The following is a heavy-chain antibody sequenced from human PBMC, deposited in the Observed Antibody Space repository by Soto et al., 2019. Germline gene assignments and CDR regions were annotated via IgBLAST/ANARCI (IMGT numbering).Heavy chain of an antibody. CDR2: ISAYNGNT. V-gene: IGHV1-18*01. J-gene: IGHJ4*02. CDR1: GYTFTSYG. Sequence: QVQLVQSGAEVKKPGASVKVSCKASGYTFTSYGISWVRQAPGQGLEWMGWISAYNGNTNYAQKLQGRVTMTTDTPTRPAYMELRSRRSDDTAVYYCVVAAQPSYFDCWGQGTLVTVSS. D-gene: IGHD2-15*01. CDR3: VVAAQPSYFDC.